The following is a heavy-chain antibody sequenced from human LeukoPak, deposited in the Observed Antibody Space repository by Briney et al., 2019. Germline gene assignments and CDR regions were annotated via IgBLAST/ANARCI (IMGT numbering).Heavy chain of an antibody. V-gene: IGHV1-2*04. Sequence: ASVKVSCKASRYTFTGYYMHWVRQAPGQGLEWMGWINPNSGGTNYAQKFQGWVTMTRDTSISTAYMELSRLRSDDTAVYYCARTYCGGDCYSHAFDIWGQGTMVTVSS. J-gene: IGHJ3*02. CDR3: ARTYCGGDCYSHAFDI. CDR2: INPNSGGT. D-gene: IGHD2-21*02. CDR1: RYTFTGYY.